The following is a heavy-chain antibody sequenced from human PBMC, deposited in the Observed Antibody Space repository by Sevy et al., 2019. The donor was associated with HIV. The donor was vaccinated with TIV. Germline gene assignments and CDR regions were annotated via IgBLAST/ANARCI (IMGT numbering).Heavy chain of an antibody. Sequence: GGSLRLSCAASGFTFSDYYMSWIRQAPGKGLEWVSYISTSGSTIYYADSVKGRFTISRDNARNSLHLQMNSLRADDXXXXXXXXXXXXXXSGYFDYWGQGTLVTVSS. V-gene: IGHV3-11*01. CDR1: GFTFSDYY. CDR3: XXXXXXXXSGYFDY. J-gene: IGHJ4*02. CDR2: ISTSGSTI. D-gene: IGHD6-13*01.